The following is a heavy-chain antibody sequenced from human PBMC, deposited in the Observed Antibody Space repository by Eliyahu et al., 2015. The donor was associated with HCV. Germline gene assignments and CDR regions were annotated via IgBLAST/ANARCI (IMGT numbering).Heavy chain of an antibody. CDR3: TRKMTSSRNVDL. Sequence: EVQLVESGGGLVQPGGSLRLSCAASGFTFSDHYMDWVRQAPGKGLGWVARIRNKANSDTTEYAASVRGRFTVSRDDSKNLLDLQMNSLKIEDTAVYYCTRKMTSSRNVDLWGQGTLVTVSS. J-gene: IGHJ5*02. CDR1: GFTFSDHY. D-gene: IGHD1-14*01. CDR2: IRNKANSDTT. V-gene: IGHV3-72*01.